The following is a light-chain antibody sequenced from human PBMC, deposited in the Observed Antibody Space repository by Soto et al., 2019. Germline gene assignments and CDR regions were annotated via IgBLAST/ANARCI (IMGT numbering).Light chain of an antibody. CDR3: QQYDSSFT. J-gene: IGKJ4*01. Sequence: IVLTQSPATLSLSPGERATLSCTASQHVTTTYIAWYQQKFGQAPRLLIYGASTRATGTPDRFTGGGFGTDFTLTISRVEPEDFAVYYCQQYDSSFTXGGGTKVDIK. CDR1: QHVTTTY. V-gene: IGKV3-20*01. CDR2: GAS.